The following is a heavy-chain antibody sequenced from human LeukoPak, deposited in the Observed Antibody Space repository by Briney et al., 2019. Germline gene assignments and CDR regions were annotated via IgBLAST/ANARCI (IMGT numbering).Heavy chain of an antibody. V-gene: IGHV3-7*03. CDR1: GFAFSSYW. CDR2: IKQGGIEK. D-gene: IGHD3-3*01. CDR3: ARSDFWSGQLIDY. J-gene: IGHJ4*02. Sequence: GGSLRLSCAASGFAFSSYWMSWVRQAPGKGLEWVANIKQGGIEKYYVDSVKGRFTISRDNAKNSLYLQMNSLRAEDTAVYYCARSDFWSGQLIDYWGQGTLVTVSS.